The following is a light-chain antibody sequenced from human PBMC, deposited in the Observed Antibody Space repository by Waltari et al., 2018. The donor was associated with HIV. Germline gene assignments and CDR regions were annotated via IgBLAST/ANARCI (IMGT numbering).Light chain of an antibody. CDR3: QTWTTGIVL. CDR1: SGHSNYA. Sequence: QLVLTQSPSASASLRASVKLTCTLSSGHSNYAIAWHQHQPEKGPRYLMRLNSDGSYLKGYGIPECCAGSSAGAERDLIISSLQSEDEAEYYCQTWTTGIVLCGGGTERTGL. J-gene: IGLJ2*01. CDR2: LNSDGSY. V-gene: IGLV4-69*01.